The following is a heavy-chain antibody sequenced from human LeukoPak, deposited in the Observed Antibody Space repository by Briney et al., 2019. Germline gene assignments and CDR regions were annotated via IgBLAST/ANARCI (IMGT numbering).Heavy chain of an antibody. CDR2: IIPIFGTA. D-gene: IGHD3-3*01. CDR1: GGTFSSYA. CDR3: ARGDFWSGYSTMDV. V-gene: IGHV1-69*05. J-gene: IGHJ6*03. Sequence: GASVKVSCKASGGTFSSYAISWVRQAPGQGLEWMGRIIPIFGTANYAQKFQGRVTITTDESTSTAYMELSSLRSEDTAVYYCARGDFWSGYSTMDVWGKGTTVTVSS.